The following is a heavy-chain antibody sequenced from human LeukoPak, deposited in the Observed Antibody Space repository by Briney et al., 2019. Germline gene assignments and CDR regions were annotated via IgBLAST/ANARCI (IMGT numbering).Heavy chain of an antibody. CDR2: IYYSGST. J-gene: IGHJ5*02. Sequence: SEILSLTCTVSGGSISSSSYYWGWIRQPPGKGLEWIGSIYYSGSTYYNPSLKSRVTISVDTSKNQFSLNLSSVTAADTAVYYCARRVIMSATGVPDTWLDPWGQGILVTVSS. D-gene: IGHD2-8*02. CDR1: GGSISSSSYY. CDR3: ARRVIMSATGVPDTWLDP. V-gene: IGHV4-39*01.